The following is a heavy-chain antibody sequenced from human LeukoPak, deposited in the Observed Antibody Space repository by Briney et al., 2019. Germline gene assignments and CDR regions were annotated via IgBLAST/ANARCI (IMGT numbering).Heavy chain of an antibody. J-gene: IGHJ4*02. CDR3: AKVAYGDYAADY. Sequence: GRSLRLSCAASGFTFSSYGMHWVRQAPGKGLEWVAVISYDGSNKYYADSVKGRFTISRDNSKNTLYLQMNSLRAEDTAVYYCAKVAYGDYAADYWGQGTLVTVSS. V-gene: IGHV3-30*18. CDR2: ISYDGSNK. D-gene: IGHD4-17*01. CDR1: GFTFSSYG.